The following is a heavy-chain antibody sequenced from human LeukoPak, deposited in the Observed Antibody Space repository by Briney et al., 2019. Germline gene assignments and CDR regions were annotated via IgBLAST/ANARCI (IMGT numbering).Heavy chain of an antibody. CDR1: GFTFSSYA. J-gene: IGHJ4*02. CDR2: ISGSGGST. D-gene: IGHD6-19*01. CDR3: AKDSSGWQRVH. V-gene: IGHV3-23*01. Sequence: GGSLRLSCAASGFTFSSYAMSWVRQAPGKGLEWVSAISGSGGSTYCADSVKGRFTISRDNSKNTLYLQMNSLRAEDTAVYYCAKDSSGWQRVHWGQGTLVTVSS.